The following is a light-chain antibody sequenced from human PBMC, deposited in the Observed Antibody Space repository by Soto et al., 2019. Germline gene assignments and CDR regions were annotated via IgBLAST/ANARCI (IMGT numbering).Light chain of an antibody. CDR1: QSVSGN. CDR3: QQYNHWPPA. J-gene: IGKJ1*01. V-gene: IGKV3-15*01. CDR2: GAS. Sequence: EIVMTQSPATLSVSPGERATLSCRASQSVSGNLAWYQQKPGQAPRLLIYGASTRATGIPARFSGSGSGTEFTLNISSLQSEDFADYYCQQYNHWPPAFGQGTKVEIK.